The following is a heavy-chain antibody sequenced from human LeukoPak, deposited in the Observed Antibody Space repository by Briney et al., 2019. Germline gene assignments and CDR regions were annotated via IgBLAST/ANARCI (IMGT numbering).Heavy chain of an antibody. CDR1: GFIFSNYT. D-gene: IGHD2-2*01. V-gene: IGHV3-21*01. CDR2: ISISGSYL. J-gene: IGHJ4*02. CDR3: ARRYCSSTNCSAFDY. Sequence: GGSLRLSCAASGFIFSNYTMHWVRQAPGKGLEWVSAISISGSYLYYADSVKGRFTISRDNAKKSLYLLMNSLRAEDTAMYYCARRYCSSTNCSAFDYWGQGTLVTVSS.